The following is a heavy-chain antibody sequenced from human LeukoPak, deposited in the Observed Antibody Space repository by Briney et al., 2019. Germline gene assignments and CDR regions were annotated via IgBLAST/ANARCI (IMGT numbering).Heavy chain of an antibody. D-gene: IGHD3-22*01. J-gene: IGHJ5*02. CDR2: INHSGST. CDR3: ARLYYYYDSSGQLDP. CDR1: GGSFSGYY. V-gene: IGHV4-34*01. Sequence: SETLSLTCAVYGGSFSGYYWSWIRQPPGKGLEWIGEINHSGSTNYNPSLKSRVTISVDTSKNQFSLKLSSVTAADTAVYYCARLYYYYDSSGQLDPWGQGNLVTVSS.